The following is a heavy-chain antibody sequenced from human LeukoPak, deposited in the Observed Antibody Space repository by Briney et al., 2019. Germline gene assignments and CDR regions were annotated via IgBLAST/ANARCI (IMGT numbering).Heavy chain of an antibody. J-gene: IGHJ4*02. CDR1: GFTFSSYS. V-gene: IGHV3-21*01. CDR3: ARAPRSPGHYFDY. Sequence: GGSLRLSCAASGFTFSSYSMNWVRQAPGKGLEWVSSISSSSSYIYYADSVKGRFTISRDNAKNSLYLRMNSLRAEDTAVYYCARAPRSPGHYFDYWGQGTLVTVSS. CDR2: ISSSSSYI.